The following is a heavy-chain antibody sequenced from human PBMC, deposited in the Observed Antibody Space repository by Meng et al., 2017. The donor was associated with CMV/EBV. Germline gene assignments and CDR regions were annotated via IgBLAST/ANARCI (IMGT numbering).Heavy chain of an antibody. CDR3: ARGYSNYYYYHGMDV. J-gene: IGHJ6*02. Sequence: GESLKISCAASGFTFSSYWMHWVRQAPGKGLVWVSRINSDGSSTSYADSVKGRFTISRDNAKNTLYLQMNSLRAEDTAVYYCARGYSNYYYYHGMDVWGQGTTVTVSS. V-gene: IGHV3-74*01. CDR2: INSDGSST. CDR1: GFTFSSYW. D-gene: IGHD4-11*01.